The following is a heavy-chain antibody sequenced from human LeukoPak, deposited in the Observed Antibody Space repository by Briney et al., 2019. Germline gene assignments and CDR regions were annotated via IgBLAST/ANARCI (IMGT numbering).Heavy chain of an antibody. D-gene: IGHD1-1*01. CDR3: ATPAPPSDEEEDQTNYYYYGMDV. V-gene: IGHV1-24*01. J-gene: IGHJ6*02. CDR2: FDPEDGET. CDR1: GGTFSSYA. Sequence: ASVKVSCKASGGTFSSYAISWVRQAPGKGLEWMGGFDPEDGETIYAQKFQGRVTMTEDTSTDTAYMELSSLRSEDTAVYYCATPAPPSDEEEDQTNYYYYGMDVWGQGTTVTVSS.